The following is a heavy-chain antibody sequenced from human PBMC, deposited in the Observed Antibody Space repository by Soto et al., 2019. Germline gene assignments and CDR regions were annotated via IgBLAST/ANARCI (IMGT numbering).Heavy chain of an antibody. J-gene: IGHJ6*03. V-gene: IGHV1-18*01. CDR1: GYAFTSYG. CDR2: IAAYNGKK. CDR3: ARFRDFYYYMDA. Sequence: VKVSCKASGYAFTSYGISWVRQAPGRGLEWMGWIAAYNGKKEYAQTLQGRVTITMDTSTCTVYMELKSLRSDDTAVYYCARFRDFYYYMDAWGKGTTVTVSS.